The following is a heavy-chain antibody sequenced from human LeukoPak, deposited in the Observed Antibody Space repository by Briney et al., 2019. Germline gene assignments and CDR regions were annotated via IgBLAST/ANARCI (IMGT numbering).Heavy chain of an antibody. V-gene: IGHV1-69*01. CDR3: AREGDGYNYYFDY. CDR2: IIPIFGTA. CDR1: GGTFSSYA. Sequence: GASVKVSCKASGGTFSSYAISWVRQAPGQGLEWMGGIIPIFGTANYAQKFQGRDTITADESTSTAYMELSSLRSEDTAVYYCAREGDGYNYYFDYWGQGTLVTVSS. D-gene: IGHD5-24*01. J-gene: IGHJ4*02.